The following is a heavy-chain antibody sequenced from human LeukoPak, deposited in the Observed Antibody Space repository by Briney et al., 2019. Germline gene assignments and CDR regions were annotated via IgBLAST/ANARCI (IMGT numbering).Heavy chain of an antibody. J-gene: IGHJ4*02. CDR3: TTRDGYNHFDY. CDR2: IKSKTDGGTT. D-gene: IGHD5-24*01. V-gene: IGHV3-15*01. Sequence: GGSLRLSCAASGFTFSNAWMSWVRQAPGKGLEWVGRIKSKTDGGTTDYAAPVKGRFTISRDDSKNTLYLQTNSLKTEDTAVYYCTTRDGYNHFDYWGQGTLVTVSS. CDR1: GFTFSNAW.